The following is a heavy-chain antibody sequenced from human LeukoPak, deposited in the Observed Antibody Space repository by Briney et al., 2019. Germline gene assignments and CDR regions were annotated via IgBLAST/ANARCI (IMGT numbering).Heavy chain of an antibody. D-gene: IGHD6-13*01. CDR1: GGSISSGDYY. Sequence: ETLSLTCTVSGGSISSGDYYWSWVRQAPGKGLEWVSAISGSGGSTYYADSVKGRFTISRDNSKNTLYLQMNSLRAEDTAVYYCAKGAMAGIAAPGGAFDIWGQGTMVTVSS. CDR2: ISGSGGST. J-gene: IGHJ3*02. CDR3: AKGAMAGIAAPGGAFDI. V-gene: IGHV3-23*01.